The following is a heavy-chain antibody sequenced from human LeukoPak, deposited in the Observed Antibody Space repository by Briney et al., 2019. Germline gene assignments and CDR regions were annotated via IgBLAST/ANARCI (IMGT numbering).Heavy chain of an antibody. J-gene: IGHJ4*02. Sequence: GASVKVSCKASGYTFTGYYMHWVRQAPGQGLEWMGWINPNGGGTNYAQKFQGRVTMTRDTSISTAYMELSRLRSDDTAVYYCAREGSLPPNFDYWGQGTLVTVSS. CDR2: INPNGGGT. CDR1: GYTFTGYY. D-gene: IGHD3-10*01. CDR3: AREGSLPPNFDY. V-gene: IGHV1-2*02.